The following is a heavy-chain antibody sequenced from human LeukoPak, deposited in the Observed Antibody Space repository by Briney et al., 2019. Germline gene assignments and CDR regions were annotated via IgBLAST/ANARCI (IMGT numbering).Heavy chain of an antibody. CDR2: IYYSGST. D-gene: IGHD2-2*01. CDR1: GGSISSSSYY. Sequence: PSETLSLTCTVSGGSISSSSYYWGWIRQPPGKGLEWIGSIYYSGSTYYNPSLKSRVTISVDTSKNQFSLKLSSVTAADTAVYYCARGLVTSPGYFQHWGQGTLDTVSS. V-gene: IGHV4-39*07. J-gene: IGHJ1*01. CDR3: ARGLVTSPGYFQH.